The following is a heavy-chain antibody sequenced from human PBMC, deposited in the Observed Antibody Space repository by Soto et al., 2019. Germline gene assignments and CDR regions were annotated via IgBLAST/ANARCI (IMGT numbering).Heavy chain of an antibody. CDR2: IRSKDYGGTT. CDR1: GFTFGDYA. Sequence: GGSLRLSCTASGFTFGDYAMSLFRQAPGKGLECVGCIRSKDYGGTTEYAASVKGRFTISRDDYKSIAYLQMNSLKTEDTAVYYCTRDRYDIQNYYYYGRDVWGQGTTVTVCS. J-gene: IGHJ6*02. V-gene: IGHV3-49*03. D-gene: IGHD3-9*01. CDR3: TRDRYDIQNYYYYGRDV.